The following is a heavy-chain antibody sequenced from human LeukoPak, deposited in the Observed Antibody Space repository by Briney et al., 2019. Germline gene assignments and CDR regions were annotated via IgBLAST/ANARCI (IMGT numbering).Heavy chain of an antibody. D-gene: IGHD3-3*01. CDR3: ARLGSYYDFWSGYPWFDP. CDR1: GRSISSSSYY. V-gene: IGHV4-39*01. J-gene: IGHJ5*02. Sequence: PSETLSLTCTVSGRSISSSSYYWGWIRQPPGKGLEWIGSIYYSGSTYYNPSLKSRVTISVDTSKNQFSLKLSSVTAADTAVYYCARLGSYYDFWSGYPWFDPWGQGTLVTVSS. CDR2: IYYSGST.